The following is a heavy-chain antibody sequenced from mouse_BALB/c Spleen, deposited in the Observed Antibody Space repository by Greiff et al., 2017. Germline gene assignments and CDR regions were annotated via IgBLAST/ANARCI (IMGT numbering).Heavy chain of an antibody. Sequence: QVQLKESGAELVKPGASVKMSCKASGYTFTSYWINWVKQRPGQGLEWIGDIYPGRGITNYNEKFKSKATLTLDTSSSTAYMQLSSLTSEDSAVYYCSRRYGGYAMDYWGQGTSVTVSS. V-gene: IGHV1-55*01. J-gene: IGHJ4*01. D-gene: IGHD1-1*01. CDR1: GYTFTSYW. CDR3: SRRYGGYAMDY. CDR2: IYPGRGIT.